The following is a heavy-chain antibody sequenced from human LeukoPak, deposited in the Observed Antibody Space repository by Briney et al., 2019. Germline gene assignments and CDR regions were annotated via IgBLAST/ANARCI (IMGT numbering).Heavy chain of an antibody. CDR3: ARRGSSIWYWFVP. J-gene: IGHJ5*02. Sequence: ASVKVSCKASGGTFSSYAISWVRQAPGQGLEWMGWMNPNSGNTGYAQKFQGRLTMTRNTSINTAYMELNSLTSEDTAVYYCARRGSSIWYWFVPWGQGTLVTVSP. CDR1: GGTFSSYA. V-gene: IGHV1-8*02. CDR2: MNPNSGNT. D-gene: IGHD6-13*01.